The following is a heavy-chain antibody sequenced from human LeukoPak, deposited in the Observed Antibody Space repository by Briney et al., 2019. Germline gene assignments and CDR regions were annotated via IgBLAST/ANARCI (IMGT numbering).Heavy chain of an antibody. V-gene: IGHV3-23*01. D-gene: IGHD3-10*01. J-gene: IGHJ4*02. Sequence: GGSLRLSCAASGFTFSSYYMSWVRQAPGKGLEWVSAITATSSSTHDADSVKGRFTISTDTSKNTLYLQMNSPRAEDTAIYYCAKLFESGTYNNFFHYWGQGTLVTVFS. CDR1: GFTFSSYY. CDR2: ITATSSST. CDR3: AKLFESGTYNNFFHY.